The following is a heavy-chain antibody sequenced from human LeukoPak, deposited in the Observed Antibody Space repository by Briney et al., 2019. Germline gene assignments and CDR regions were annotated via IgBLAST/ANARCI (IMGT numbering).Heavy chain of an antibody. V-gene: IGHV1-2*02. CDR3: ARAPYDYVWGIYYYYHYMDV. Sequence: ASVKVSCKASGYTFTGYYMHWVRQAPGQGLEWMGWINPNSGGTNYAQKFQGRVTITRNTSISTAYMELSSLRSEDTAVYYCARAPYDYVWGIYYYYHYMDVWGKGTTVTVSS. J-gene: IGHJ6*03. CDR1: GYTFTGYY. D-gene: IGHD3-16*01. CDR2: INPNSGGT.